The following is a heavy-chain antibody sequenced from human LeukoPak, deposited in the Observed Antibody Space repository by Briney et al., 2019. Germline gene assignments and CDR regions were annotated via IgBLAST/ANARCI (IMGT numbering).Heavy chain of an antibody. CDR1: GFTFSSYA. CDR2: ISGSGGST. CDR3: ARDIYSSSEFDY. V-gene: IGHV3-23*01. Sequence: PGRSLRLSCAASGFTFSSYAMSWVRQAPGKGLEWVSAISGSGGSTYYADSVKGRFTISRDNSKNSLYLQMNSLRAEDTAVYYCARDIYSSSEFDYWGQGTLVTVSS. D-gene: IGHD6-13*01. J-gene: IGHJ4*02.